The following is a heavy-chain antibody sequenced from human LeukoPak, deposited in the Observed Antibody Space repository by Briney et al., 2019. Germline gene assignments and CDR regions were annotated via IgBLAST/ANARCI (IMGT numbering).Heavy chain of an antibody. D-gene: IGHD3-3*01. V-gene: IGHV4-30-4*01. CDR1: GGSISSGDYY. CDR3: ARASPYYDFWSGYYGWFDP. Sequence: SETLSLTCTVSGGSISSGDYYWSWIRQPPGKGLEWIGYIYYSGSTYYNPSLKSRVTISVDTSKNQFSLKLSSVTAADTAVYYCARASPYYDFWSGYYGWFDPWGQGTLVTVSP. CDR2: IYYSGST. J-gene: IGHJ5*02.